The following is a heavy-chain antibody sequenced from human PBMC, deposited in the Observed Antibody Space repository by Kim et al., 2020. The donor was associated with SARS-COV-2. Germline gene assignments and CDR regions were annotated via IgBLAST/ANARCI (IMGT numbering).Heavy chain of an antibody. CDR3: ARGYYGSSNDMAV. Sequence: YNPSLKSRVTSSVDTSNNQFSLKLTSVIAADPAVYYCARGYYGSSNDMAVWGQVTTVTVSS. J-gene: IGHJ6*02. V-gene: IGHV4-31*02. D-gene: IGHD3-10*01.